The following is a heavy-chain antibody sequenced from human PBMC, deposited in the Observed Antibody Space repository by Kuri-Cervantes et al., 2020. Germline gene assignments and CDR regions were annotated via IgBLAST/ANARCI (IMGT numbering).Heavy chain of an antibody. CDR1: GFTFSSYS. CDR3: AREGRTGDAFDI. Sequence: GSLRLSCAASGFTFSSYSMNWIRQPPGKGLEWIGSIYYSGSTYYNPSLKSRVTISVDTSKNQFSLKLSSVTAADTAVYYCAREGRTGDAFDIWGQGTMVTVSS. CDR2: IYYSGST. V-gene: IGHV4-39*07. D-gene: IGHD3/OR15-3a*01. J-gene: IGHJ3*02.